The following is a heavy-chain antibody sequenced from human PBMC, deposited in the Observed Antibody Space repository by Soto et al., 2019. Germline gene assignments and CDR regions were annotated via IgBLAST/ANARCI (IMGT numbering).Heavy chain of an antibody. CDR1: GFTFSSYG. D-gene: IGHD6-19*01. CDR2: ISYDGSNK. J-gene: IGHJ4*02. CDR3: AKGIRGSGFEVGDY. V-gene: IGHV3-30*18. Sequence: GGSLRLSCAASGFTFSSYGMHWVRQAPGKGLEWVAVISYDGSNKYYADSVKGRFTISRDNSKNTLYLQMNSLRAEDTAVYYCAKGIRGSGFEVGDYWGQGTLVTVSS.